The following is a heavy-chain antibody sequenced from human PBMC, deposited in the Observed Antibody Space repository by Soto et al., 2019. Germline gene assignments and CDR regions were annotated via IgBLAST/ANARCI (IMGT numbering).Heavy chain of an antibody. Sequence: QVQLQESGPGLVKPSETLSLTCTVSGGSISSYYWSWIRQPPGKGLEWIGYIYYSGSTNYNPSLKSRVTIPVDTSKNQFSLKLSSVTAADTAVYYCARLKIAAAGTKSWFDPWGQGTLVTVSS. CDR1: GGSISSYY. J-gene: IGHJ5*02. CDR2: IYYSGST. V-gene: IGHV4-59*08. CDR3: ARLKIAAAGTKSWFDP. D-gene: IGHD6-13*01.